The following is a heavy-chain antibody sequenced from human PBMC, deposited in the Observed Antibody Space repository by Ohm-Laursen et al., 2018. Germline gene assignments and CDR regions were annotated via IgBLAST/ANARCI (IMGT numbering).Heavy chain of an antibody. D-gene: IGHD3-16*01. Sequence: SLRLSCAASGFTFSSYAMSWVRQAPGKGLEWVSGISGSGDTTYYADSVKGRFTISRDNSRNTLDLQMNSLRAEDTAMYYCAKAPSLGSIFQHWGQGTLVIVSS. CDR1: GFTFSSYA. V-gene: IGHV3-23*01. CDR3: AKAPSLGSIFQH. CDR2: ISGSGDTT. J-gene: IGHJ1*01.